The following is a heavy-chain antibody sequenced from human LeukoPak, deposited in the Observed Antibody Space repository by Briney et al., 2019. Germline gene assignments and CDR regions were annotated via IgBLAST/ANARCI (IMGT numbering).Heavy chain of an antibody. CDR2: IYSGGST. CDR3: ARDLPSSDPGIAAAGPSDV. J-gene: IGHJ6*02. D-gene: IGHD6-13*01. CDR1: GFTVSSNY. Sequence: GGSLRLSCAASGFTVSSNYMSWVRQAPGKGLEWVSVIYSGGSTYYADSVKGRFTISRDNSKNTLYLQMNSLRAEDMAVYYCARDLPSSDPGIAAAGPSDVWGQGTTVTVSS. V-gene: IGHV3-66*01.